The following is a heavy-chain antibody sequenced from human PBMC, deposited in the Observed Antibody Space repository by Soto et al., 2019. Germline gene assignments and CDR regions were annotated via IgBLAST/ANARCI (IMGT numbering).Heavy chain of an antibody. CDR3: ASQTALDYYGSGSHKYYYYYGMDV. D-gene: IGHD3-10*01. V-gene: IGHV1-2*04. CDR2: INPNSGGT. J-gene: IGHJ6*02. Sequence: ASVKVSCKASGYTFTGYYMHWVRQAPGQGLEWMGWINPNSGGTNYAQKFQGWVTMTRDTSISTAYMELSRLRSDDTAVYCCASQTALDYYGSGSHKYYYYYGMDVWGQGTTVTVSS. CDR1: GYTFTGYY.